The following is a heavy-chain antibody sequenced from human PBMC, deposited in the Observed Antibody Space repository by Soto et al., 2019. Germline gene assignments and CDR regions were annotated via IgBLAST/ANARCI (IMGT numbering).Heavy chain of an antibody. CDR1: GFTFSSYS. D-gene: IGHD2-15*01. J-gene: IGHJ4*02. Sequence: EVQLVESGGGLVKPGGSLRLSCAASGFTFSSYSMNWVRQAPGKGLEWVSSISSSSSYIYYADSVKGRFTISRDNAKNTLYLKMNGLRAEDTAVYYCARDSGGLDYWGQGTLVTVSS. CDR2: ISSSSSYI. V-gene: IGHV3-21*01. CDR3: ARDSGGLDY.